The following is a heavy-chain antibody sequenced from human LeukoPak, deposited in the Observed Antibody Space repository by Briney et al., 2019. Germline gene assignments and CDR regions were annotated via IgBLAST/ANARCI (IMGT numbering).Heavy chain of an antibody. V-gene: IGHV3-23*01. CDR2: ISGSGGST. CDR1: GFTSSSYA. D-gene: IGHD3-22*01. J-gene: IGHJ4*02. CDR3: AKSGVESRDYYDSSGYSYFDY. Sequence: GGSLRLSCAASGFTSSSYAMSWVRQAPGKGLEWVSAISGSGGSTYYADSVKGRFTISRDNSKNTLYLQMNSLRAEDTAVYYCAKSGVESRDYYDSSGYSYFDYWGQGTLVTVSS.